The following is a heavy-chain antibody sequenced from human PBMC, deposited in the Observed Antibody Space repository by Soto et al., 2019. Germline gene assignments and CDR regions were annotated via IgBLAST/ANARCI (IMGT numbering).Heavy chain of an antibody. Sequence: EVQLVESGGGLVQPGRSLILSCAASGFTFDDYAMHWVRRVPGKGLEWVSSISWNSNTIGYADSVKGRFTISRDNAKNSLYLQMNSLRPEDTALYYCAKGGPDGFCSGGRCYFDYWGQGTLVTVSS. CDR3: AKGGPDGFCSGGRCYFDY. CDR2: ISWNSNTI. D-gene: IGHD2-15*01. CDR1: GFTFDDYA. J-gene: IGHJ4*02. V-gene: IGHV3-9*01.